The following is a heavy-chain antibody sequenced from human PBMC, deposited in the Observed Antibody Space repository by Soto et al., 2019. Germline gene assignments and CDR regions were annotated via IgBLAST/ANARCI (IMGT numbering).Heavy chain of an antibody. CDR1: GFTFSSYS. CDR2: ISSSSSYI. CDR3: ARDGFIRYSGSYYYGMDV. Sequence: PGGSLRLSCAASGFTFSSYSMNWVRQAPGKGLEWVSSISSSSSYIYYADSVKGRFTISRDNAKNSLYLQMNSLRAEDTAVYYCARDGFIRYSGSYYYGMDVWGQGTTVTVSS. J-gene: IGHJ6*02. V-gene: IGHV3-21*01. D-gene: IGHD1-26*01.